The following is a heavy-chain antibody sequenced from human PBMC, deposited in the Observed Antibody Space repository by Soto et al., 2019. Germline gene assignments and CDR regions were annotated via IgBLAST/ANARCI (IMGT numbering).Heavy chain of an antibody. Sequence: QVQLQESGPGLVKPSQTLSLTCTVSGGSVRSDRYYWSWIRQRPGKGLEWIGYIYFSGDAYYNPSLKSGVVISVDTSMNQFSLKLNSVTAAYTAVDYCASGVIVPTTLVHWGQGALVTVSP. D-gene: IGHD5-12*01. J-gene: IGHJ4*01. CDR3: ASGVIVPTTLVH. V-gene: IGHV4-31*03. CDR2: IYFSGDA. CDR1: GGSVRSDRYY.